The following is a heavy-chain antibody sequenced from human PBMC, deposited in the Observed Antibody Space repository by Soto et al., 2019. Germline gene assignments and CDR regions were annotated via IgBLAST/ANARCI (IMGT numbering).Heavy chain of an antibody. CDR3: ARAVAVPADFDY. V-gene: IGHV1-3*01. CDR2: INAGNGNT. J-gene: IGHJ4*02. Sequence: ASVKVSCKASGYTFTGYAMHWVRQAPGQRLEWMGWINAGNGNTKYSQKFQGRVTITRVTSASTAYMELSSLRSEDTAVYYCARAVAVPADFDYWGQGTLVTVSS. CDR1: GYTFTGYA. D-gene: IGHD6-19*01.